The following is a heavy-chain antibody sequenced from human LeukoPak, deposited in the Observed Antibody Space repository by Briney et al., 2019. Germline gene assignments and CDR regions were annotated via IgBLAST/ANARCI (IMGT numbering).Heavy chain of an antibody. CDR2: IWYDGRDK. D-gene: IGHD4-23*01. CDR3: AKVLAVTSYGAKSIFDH. V-gene: IGHV3-30*02. J-gene: IGHJ4*02. Sequence: GGSLRLSCAASGFTFSGCGMHWVRQAPGKGLEWVAFIWYDGRDKYCADSVKGQFTISRDNSKNTLYLQMNSLRAENTAVYYCAKVLAVTSYGAKSIFDHWGQGTLVTVSS. CDR1: GFTFSGCG.